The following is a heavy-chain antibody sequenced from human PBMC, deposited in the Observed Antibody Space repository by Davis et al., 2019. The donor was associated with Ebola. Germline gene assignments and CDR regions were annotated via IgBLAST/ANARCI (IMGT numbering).Heavy chain of an antibody. CDR2: IYYSGST. J-gene: IGHJ4*02. V-gene: IGHV4-59*08. CDR1: GGSISSYY. D-gene: IGHD2-2*01. CDR3: ARHYSRWATSCIDY. Sequence: PSETLSLTCTVSGGSISSYYWSWIRQPPGKGLEWIGYIYYSGSTNYNPSLKSRVTISVDTSKNQFSLKLSSVTAADTAVYYCARHYSRWATSCIDYWGQGTLVTVSS.